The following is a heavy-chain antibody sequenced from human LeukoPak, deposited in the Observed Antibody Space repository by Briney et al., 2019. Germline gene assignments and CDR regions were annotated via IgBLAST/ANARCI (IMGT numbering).Heavy chain of an antibody. J-gene: IGHJ4*02. CDR2: IKQDGGEK. Sequence: HSGGSLRLSCAASGFTFSSYWMSWVRQAPGKGLEWVANIKQDGGEKYYVESVKGRFTISRDNVKNSLYLQMNSLRVEDTAVYYCARARGGYDLDYWGQGTLVTVSS. CDR1: GFTFSSYW. CDR3: ARARGGYDLDY. D-gene: IGHD5-12*01. V-gene: IGHV3-7*01.